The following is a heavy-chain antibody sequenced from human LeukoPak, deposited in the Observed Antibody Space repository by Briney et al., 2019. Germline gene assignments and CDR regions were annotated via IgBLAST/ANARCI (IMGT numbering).Heavy chain of an antibody. D-gene: IGHD2-2*01. Sequence: AGGSLRLSCAASGFTFSSKWMRWVRQAPGKGLEWVANIKHDGSEKYYVDSVKGRFTISRDDAKNSLYLQMNSLRAEDTAVYYCARAVNRYCSSTSCYDWLGAAASYFDYWGQGTLVTVSS. CDR2: IKHDGSEK. CDR1: GFTFSSKW. V-gene: IGHV3-7*04. J-gene: IGHJ4*02. CDR3: ARAVNRYCSSTSCYDWLGAAASYFDY.